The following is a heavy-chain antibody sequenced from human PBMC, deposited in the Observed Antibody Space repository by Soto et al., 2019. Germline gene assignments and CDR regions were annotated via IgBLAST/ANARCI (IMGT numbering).Heavy chain of an antibody. D-gene: IGHD6-6*01. Sequence: EVQLVESGGGLVQPGGSLRLSCAASGFTFSSYWMSWVRQAPGKGLEWVANIKQDGSEKYYVDSVKGRFTISRDNAKNSLYLQMNSLRAEDTAVYYCARSPTISSIAARSYYYYMDVWGKGTTVTVSS. CDR1: GFTFSSYW. V-gene: IGHV3-7*01. CDR2: IKQDGSEK. CDR3: ARSPTISSIAARSYYYYMDV. J-gene: IGHJ6*03.